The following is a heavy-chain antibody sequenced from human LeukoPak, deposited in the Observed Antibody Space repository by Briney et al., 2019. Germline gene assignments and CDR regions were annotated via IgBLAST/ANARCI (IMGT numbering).Heavy chain of an antibody. D-gene: IGHD3-10*01. V-gene: IGHV3-23*01. CDR3: AKTLYDSAEYYFDF. CDR2: ISGSGGST. Sequence: PGGSLRLSCAASGFTFSSYAMSWVRQAPGKGLEWVSAISGSGGSTFYADSVKGRFTISRDNSKNTLYLQMNSLRAEDSAAYYCAKTLYDSAEYYFDFWGQGTLVTVSS. J-gene: IGHJ4*02. CDR1: GFTFSSYA.